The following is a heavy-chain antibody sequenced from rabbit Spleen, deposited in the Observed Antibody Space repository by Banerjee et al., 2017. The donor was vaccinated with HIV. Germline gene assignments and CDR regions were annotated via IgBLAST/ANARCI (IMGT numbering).Heavy chain of an antibody. CDR2: IAGSSSGFT. CDR1: GFSFSSRDY. J-gene: IGHJ6*01. CDR3: ARDTGSSFSSYGMGL. Sequence: VESGGDLVKPGASLTLTCTASGFSFSSRDYMCWVRQAPGKGLEWISCIAGSSSGFTYSATWGKGRFTYSKTSSTTVTLQMTSRTVADTATYFCARDTGSSFSSYGMGLWGQGTLVTVS. V-gene: IGHV1S40*01. D-gene: IGHD8-1*01.